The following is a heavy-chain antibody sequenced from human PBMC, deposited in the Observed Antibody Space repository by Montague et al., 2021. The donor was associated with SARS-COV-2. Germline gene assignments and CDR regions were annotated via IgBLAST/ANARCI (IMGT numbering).Heavy chain of an antibody. Sequence: SETLSLTCTVSGGSISNYYWSWIRQPPGKGLQWIGYIYYSGSTNYNPSLKSRVTISVDTSKNHFTLRLSSVTAADTAVYYCASVRRAHFYFGGLSSGVDYSKDPFSLKLGSVAAGGTAVDYWAEVQGGQSSVGALSDRFDVWGQGTPVTVSS. D-gene: IGHD3-16*01. J-gene: IGHJ6*02. CDR1: GGSISNYY. CDR3: ASVRRAHFYFGGLSSGVDYSKDPFSLKLGSVAAGGTAVDYWAEVQGGQSSVGALSDRFDV. V-gene: IGHV4-59*01. CDR2: IYYSGST.